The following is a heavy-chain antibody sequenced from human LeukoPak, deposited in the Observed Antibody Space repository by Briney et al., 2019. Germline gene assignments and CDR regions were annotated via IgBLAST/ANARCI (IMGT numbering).Heavy chain of an antibody. CDR3: ASCYYDSSGYQGAFDI. Sequence: ASVKVSCKASGYTFTSYYMHWVRQAPGQGREWMGIINPSGGSTSYAQKFQGRVTMTRDTSTSTVYMELSSLRSEDTAVYYCASCYYDSSGYQGAFDIWGQGTMVPVSS. D-gene: IGHD3-22*01. CDR1: GYTFTSYY. J-gene: IGHJ3*02. V-gene: IGHV1-46*01. CDR2: INPSGGST.